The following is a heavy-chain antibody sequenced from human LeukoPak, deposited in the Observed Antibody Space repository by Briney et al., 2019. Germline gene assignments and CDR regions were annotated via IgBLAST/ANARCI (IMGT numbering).Heavy chain of an antibody. V-gene: IGHV1-46*01. D-gene: IGHD3-10*01. CDR2: INPSGGRT. CDR1: GYTFTSYY. CDR3: VRDGEVIIKPAASFPHDAFDI. Sequence: GASVKVSCKASGYTFTSYYMHWVRQAPGQGLEWMGIINPSGGRTNCAPKFQGRVTMTRDTATSTVYMELSSLRSEDTAVYYCVRDGEVIIKPAASFPHDAFDIWGQGTMVIVSS. J-gene: IGHJ3*02.